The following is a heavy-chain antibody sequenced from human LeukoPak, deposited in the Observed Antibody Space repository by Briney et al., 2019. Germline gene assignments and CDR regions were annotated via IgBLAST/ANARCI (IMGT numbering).Heavy chain of an antibody. Sequence: GGSLRVSCAASGFSFSTYPMTWVRQAPGKGLEYVSAVSADGGGKYYADSVKGRFTISRDNSKNTVYLQMNSLRAEDTAVYYCSRDFSGASRIDYWGQGTLATVSS. CDR3: SRDFSGASRIDY. CDR2: VSADGGGK. CDR1: GFSFSTYP. D-gene: IGHD4/OR15-4a*01. J-gene: IGHJ4*02. V-gene: IGHV3-23*01.